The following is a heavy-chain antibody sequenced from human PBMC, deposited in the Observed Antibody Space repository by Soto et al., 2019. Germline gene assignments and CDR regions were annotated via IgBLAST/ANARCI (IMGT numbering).Heavy chain of an antibody. D-gene: IGHD2-21*02. V-gene: IGHV3-21*03. CDR1: GFTXXXXX. CDR2: ISSSSSYI. J-gene: IGHJ6*02. Sequence: GGSLRLSCAASGFTXXXXXXXXXXQAPGKGLEWVSSISSSSSYIYYADSVKGRFTISRDDSKNTLYLQMNSLKTEDTAVYYCTTGVTSRGKDVWGQGTTVTVSS. CDR3: TTGVTSRGKDV.